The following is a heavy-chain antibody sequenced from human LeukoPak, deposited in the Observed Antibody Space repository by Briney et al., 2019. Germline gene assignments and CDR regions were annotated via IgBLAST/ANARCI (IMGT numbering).Heavy chain of an antibody. Sequence: PSETLSLTCTVSGGSISSYYWSWLRQPPGKGLEWIGYIYYSGSTDCNPSLKSRVTISIDTSKSQFSLKLNSVTAADTAVYYCASLTLADTSGYGEFDYWGQGTLVTVSS. CDR2: IYYSGST. J-gene: IGHJ4*02. V-gene: IGHV4-59*08. CDR1: GGSISSYY. D-gene: IGHD3-22*01. CDR3: ASLTLADTSGYGEFDY.